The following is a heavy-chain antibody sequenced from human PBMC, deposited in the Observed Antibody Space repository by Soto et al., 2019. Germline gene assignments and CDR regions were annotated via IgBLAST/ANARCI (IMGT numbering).Heavy chain of an antibody. CDR3: ARGPATLVGAMDS. Sequence: QVHLVESGGGVVQPGRSLRLSCAASGFTFSNYGMHWVRQAPGKGLEWVAVIWYDGSDKYYADSVKGRFTISRDNSKNTLLLKMNSVRAEDTAVYYCARGPATLVGAMDSWGQGTLVTVSS. CDR1: GFTFSNYG. D-gene: IGHD1-26*01. J-gene: IGHJ4*02. CDR2: IWYDGSDK. V-gene: IGHV3-33*01.